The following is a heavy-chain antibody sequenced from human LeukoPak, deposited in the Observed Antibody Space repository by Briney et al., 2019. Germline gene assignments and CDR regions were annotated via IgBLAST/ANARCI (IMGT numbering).Heavy chain of an antibody. Sequence: ASETLSLTCTVSGGSISNYYWSWIRQPPGKGLEWVGYIYYSGTTDYNPSLKSRVTMSVDTSKNQFSLKLNSVTAADTAVYYCATITGDRRLYFDLWGRGTLVTVSS. CDR2: IYYSGTT. V-gene: IGHV4-59*01. D-gene: IGHD7-27*01. J-gene: IGHJ2*01. CDR3: ATITGDRRLYFDL. CDR1: GGSISNYY.